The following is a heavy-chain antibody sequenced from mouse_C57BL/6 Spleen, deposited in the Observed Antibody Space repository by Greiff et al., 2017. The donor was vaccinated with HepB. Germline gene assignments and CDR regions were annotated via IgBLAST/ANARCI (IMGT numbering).Heavy chain of an antibody. Sequence: QVQLKQPGAELVRPGTSVKLSCKASGYTFTSYWMHWVKQRPGQGLEWIGVIDPSDSYTNYNQKFKGKATLTVDTSSSTAYMQLSSLTSEDSAVYYCASLTTVVATGDYWGQGTTLTVSS. CDR1: GYTFTSYW. D-gene: IGHD1-1*01. J-gene: IGHJ2*01. CDR3: ASLTTVVATGDY. V-gene: IGHV1-59*01. CDR2: IDPSDSYT.